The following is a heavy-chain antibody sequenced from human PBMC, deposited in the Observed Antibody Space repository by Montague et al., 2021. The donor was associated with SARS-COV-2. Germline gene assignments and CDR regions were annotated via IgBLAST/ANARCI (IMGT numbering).Heavy chain of an antibody. CDR2: IYHSGST. J-gene: IGHJ2*01. Sequence: SETLSLTCNVSGASISRSNYYWAWLRQPPGKGLELIGEIYHSGSTNYNPSLKSRVTISIDKSKNQFSLKLSSVTAADTAVYYCARELRTYGYGGQYWYFDLWGRGTLVTVSS. CDR3: ARELRTYGYGGQYWYFDL. CDR1: GASISRSNYY. V-gene: IGHV4-39*07. D-gene: IGHD3-3*01.